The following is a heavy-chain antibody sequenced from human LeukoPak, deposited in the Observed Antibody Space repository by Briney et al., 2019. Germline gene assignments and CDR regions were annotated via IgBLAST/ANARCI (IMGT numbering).Heavy chain of an antibody. CDR1: GGSINSYY. CDR2: IYYTGGET. CDR3: ASQPGGTAAFAI. Sequence: SETLSLTCTVSGGSINSYYWSWIRQPPGKGLEWIGYIYYTGGETNYNPSLKSRLTISVDTSKNQFSLMLTSVTAADTAVYYCASQPGGTAAFAIWAQGTMVTVSS. J-gene: IGHJ3*02. V-gene: IGHV4-59*08. D-gene: IGHD1-14*01.